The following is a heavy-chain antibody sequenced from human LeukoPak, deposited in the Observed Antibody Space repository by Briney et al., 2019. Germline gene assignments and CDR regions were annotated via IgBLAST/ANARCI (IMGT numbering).Heavy chain of an antibody. J-gene: IGHJ4*02. CDR1: GFTFDKAW. Sequence: GGSLRLSCVASGFTFDKAWMSWVRQSPGKGLEWVGRIKSKTGGMTTDYAAPVKGRFTISRDDSKNTLFLQMNSLKAEDTAVYYCTRIRGCSAYDFNYWGQGTLVTVSS. V-gene: IGHV3-15*01. CDR2: IKSKTGGMTT. D-gene: IGHD5-12*01. CDR3: TRIRGCSAYDFNY.